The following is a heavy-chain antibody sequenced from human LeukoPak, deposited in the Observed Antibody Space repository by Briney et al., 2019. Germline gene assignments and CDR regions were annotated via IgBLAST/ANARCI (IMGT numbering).Heavy chain of an antibody. CDR2: IYRSGST. CDR3: ARTGAGYYYYYMDV. D-gene: IGHD1-26*01. J-gene: IGHJ6*03. V-gene: IGHV4-38-2*02. Sequence: SETLSLTCIVSGYSISGGYYWGWIRQSPGKGLEWIGTIYRSGSTCSNPSLRGRVTISVDTSKNQFSLKLSSVTAADTAVYYCARTGAGYYYYYMDVWGKGTTVTVSS. CDR1: GYSISGGYY.